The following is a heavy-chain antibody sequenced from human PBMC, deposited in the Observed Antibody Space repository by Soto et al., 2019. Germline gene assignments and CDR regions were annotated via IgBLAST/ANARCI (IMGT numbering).Heavy chain of an antibody. V-gene: IGHV3-23*01. J-gene: IGHJ4*02. Sequence: GGALRLSCAASGFNFNTYTMTWVRQAPGKGLEWVSSIDGGGGSVFYAESVKGRFVISRDNQKTVVHLQINRPTADDTAVYYCAKLKRYNYGVDFWGQGTLVTVSS. D-gene: IGHD5-18*01. CDR3: AKLKRYNYGVDF. CDR2: IDGGGGSV. CDR1: GFNFNTYT.